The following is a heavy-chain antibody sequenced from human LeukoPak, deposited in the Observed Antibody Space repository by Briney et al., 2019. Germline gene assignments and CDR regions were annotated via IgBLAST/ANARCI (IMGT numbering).Heavy chain of an antibody. CDR2: IYSNGWT. CDR1: GGSISTDLYY. V-gene: IGHV4-61*02. D-gene: IGHD6-19*01. J-gene: IGHJ5*02. Sequence: SSETLSLTCTVSGGSISTDLYYWTWIRQPAGKGLEWIGRIYSNGWTDYNPPLKSRVSISIDTSKNHFSLKMSLATAADTALYYCARGSGWNSFDPWGQGTLVTVSS. CDR3: ARGSGWNSFDP.